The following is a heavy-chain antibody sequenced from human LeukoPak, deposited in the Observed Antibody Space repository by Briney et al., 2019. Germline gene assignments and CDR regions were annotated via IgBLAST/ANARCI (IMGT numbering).Heavy chain of an antibody. Sequence: GGSLRLSCAASGFTFSSYAMHWVRQAPGKGLEWVAVISYDGSNKYYADSVKGRFTISRDNSKNTLYLQMNSLRAEDTAVYYCAREGYSSSWYYWGQGTLVTVSS. V-gene: IGHV3-30*04. CDR2: ISYDGSNK. CDR1: GFTFSSYA. CDR3: AREGYSSSWYY. J-gene: IGHJ4*02. D-gene: IGHD6-13*01.